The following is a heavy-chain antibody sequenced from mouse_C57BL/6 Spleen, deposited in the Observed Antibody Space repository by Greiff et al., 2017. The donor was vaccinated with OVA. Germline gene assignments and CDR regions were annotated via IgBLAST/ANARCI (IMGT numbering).Heavy chain of an antibody. CDR2: IDPSDSYT. CDR1: GYTFTSYW. CDR3: ARRRDKDYAMDY. J-gene: IGHJ4*01. Sequence: QVQLQQPGAELVRPGTSVKLSCKASGYTFTSYWMHWVKQRPGQGLEWIGVIDPSDSYTNYNQKFKGKATLTVDTSSSTAYMQLSSLTSEDSAVYYCARRRDKDYAMDYWGHGTSVTVSS. V-gene: IGHV1-59*01.